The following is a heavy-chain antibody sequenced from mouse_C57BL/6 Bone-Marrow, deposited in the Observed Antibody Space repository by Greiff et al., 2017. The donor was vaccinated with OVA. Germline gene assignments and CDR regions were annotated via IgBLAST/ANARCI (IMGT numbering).Heavy chain of an antibody. CDR3: TRSTTVVARAMDY. CDR1: GFTFSDAW. D-gene: IGHD1-1*01. Sequence: EVKLVESGGGLVQPGGSMKLSCAASGFTFSDAWMDWVRQSPEKGLEWVAEIRNKANNHATYYAESVKGRFTISRDDSKSSVYLQMNSLRAEDTGIYYCTRSTTVVARAMDYWGQGTSVTVSS. J-gene: IGHJ4*01. V-gene: IGHV6-6*01. CDR2: IRNKANNHAT.